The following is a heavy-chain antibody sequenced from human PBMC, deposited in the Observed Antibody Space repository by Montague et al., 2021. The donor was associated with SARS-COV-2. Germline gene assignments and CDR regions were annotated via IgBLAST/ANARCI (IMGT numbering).Heavy chain of an antibody. Sequence: SETLSLTCTVSGGSLSTYYWSWIRQPPGKGLECIGYIYYTGNTNYNPSLKSRVTISVDTSKNQFSLKLGSVTAADTAVYYCARFFGPYYYGLDAWGQGTTVTVSS. CDR3: ARFFGPYYYGLDA. CDR2: IYYTGNT. J-gene: IGHJ6*02. CDR1: GGSLSTYY. D-gene: IGHD3-10*01. V-gene: IGHV4-59*13.